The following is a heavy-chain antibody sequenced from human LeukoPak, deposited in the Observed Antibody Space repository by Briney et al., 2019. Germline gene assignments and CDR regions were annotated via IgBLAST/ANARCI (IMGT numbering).Heavy chain of an antibody. V-gene: IGHV3-21*05. J-gene: IGHJ4*02. D-gene: IGHD3-10*01. CDR3: ARDREGIRRGAYYFDY. Sequence: GGSLTLSCAASRFTFSSYSMNWIRQAPGKGPEWVSYIRSTSSYTNYADSVKGRFTISRDNSKNSLYLQMNSLRAEDTAVYYCARDREGIRRGAYYFDYWGQGTLVTVSS. CDR1: RFTFSSYS. CDR2: IRSTSSYT.